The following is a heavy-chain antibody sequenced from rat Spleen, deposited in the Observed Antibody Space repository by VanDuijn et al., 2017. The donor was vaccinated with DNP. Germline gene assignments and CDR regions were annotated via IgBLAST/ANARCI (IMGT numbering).Heavy chain of an antibody. CDR3: VRPHYYYGSYPHY. D-gene: IGHD1-12*02. CDR1: GFPFSDYY. Sequence: EVQLVESGGGLVQPGRSLKLSCAASGFPFSDYYMAWVRQAPTKGLEWVAYISYDGGNTNYGDSVKGRFTISRDNAKSTLYLQMNSLRSEDTATYHCVRPHYYYGSYPHYWGQGVMVTVSS. CDR2: ISYDGGNT. V-gene: IGHV5-22*01. J-gene: IGHJ2*01.